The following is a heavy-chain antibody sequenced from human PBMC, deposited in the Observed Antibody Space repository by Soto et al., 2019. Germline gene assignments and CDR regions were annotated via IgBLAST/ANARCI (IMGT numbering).Heavy chain of an antibody. D-gene: IGHD2-2*02. CDR2: IIPIFGTA. Sequence: SVKVSCKASGGTFSSYAISWVREAPGQGLEWMGGIIPIFGTANYAQKFQGRVTITADESTSTAYMELSSLRSEDTAVYYCAREASPAIHWFDPWGQGTLVTVSS. V-gene: IGHV1-69*13. CDR3: AREASPAIHWFDP. CDR1: GGTFSSYA. J-gene: IGHJ5*02.